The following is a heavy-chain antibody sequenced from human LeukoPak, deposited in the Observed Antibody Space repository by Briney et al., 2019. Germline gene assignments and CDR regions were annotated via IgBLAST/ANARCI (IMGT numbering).Heavy chain of an antibody. V-gene: IGHV3-30*04. D-gene: IGHD3-10*01. CDR1: GFTFSSYA. J-gene: IGHJ6*02. Sequence: GGSLRLSCAASGFTFSSYAMHWVRQAPGKGLEWVAVISYDGSNKYYADSMKGRFTISRDNSKNTLYLQMNSLRAEDTAVYYCAKRSRRLTVVRGVPREDVWGQGTSVTVSS. CDR3: AKRSRRLTVVRGVPREDV. CDR2: ISYDGSNK.